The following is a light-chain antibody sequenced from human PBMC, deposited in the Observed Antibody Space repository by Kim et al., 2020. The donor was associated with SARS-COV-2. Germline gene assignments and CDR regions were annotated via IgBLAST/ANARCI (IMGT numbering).Light chain of an antibody. CDR1: ILGDKY. V-gene: IGLV3-1*01. J-gene: IGLJ3*02. CDR3: HAGDGNTAV. Sequence: SYELTQPPSVSVSPGQTASITCSGDILGDKYAWWYQQKPGQAPLLVIYQDSKRPSGIPERFSGSNSVNTATLTISGTQAMDEADYYCHAGDGNTAVFGGGTQLTVL. CDR2: QDS.